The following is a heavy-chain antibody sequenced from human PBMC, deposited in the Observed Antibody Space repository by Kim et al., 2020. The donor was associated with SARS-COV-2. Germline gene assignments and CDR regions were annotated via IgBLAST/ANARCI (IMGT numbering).Heavy chain of an antibody. D-gene: IGHD3-22*01. CDR2: IKSKADGGTT. Sequence: GGSLRLSCAASGFTFSNAWMSWVRQAPGKGLEWVGRIKSKADGGTTEYAAPVKGRFTILRDDSKNTAYLQMNSLKTEDTAVYYCTTNFYYYDSSPYHDYWGQGPLVTVSS. CDR1: GFTFSNAW. CDR3: TTNFYYYDSSPYHDY. J-gene: IGHJ4*02. V-gene: IGHV3-15*01.